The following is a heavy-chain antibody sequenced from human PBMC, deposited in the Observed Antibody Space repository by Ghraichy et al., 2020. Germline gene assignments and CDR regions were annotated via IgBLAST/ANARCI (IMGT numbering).Heavy chain of an antibody. CDR3: AKDTSGYYGFDN. D-gene: IGHD3-22*01. V-gene: IGHV3-9*01. J-gene: IGHJ4*02. CDR1: GFTFDNHD. Sequence: GGSLRLSCAASGFTFDNHDMHWVRQAPGKGLEWVAGVNWNSGSIGYADSVQGRFTVSRDNAKKSVYLQMNSLRVEDTALYYCAKDTSGYYGFDNWGQGTLVTVSS. CDR2: VNWNSGSI.